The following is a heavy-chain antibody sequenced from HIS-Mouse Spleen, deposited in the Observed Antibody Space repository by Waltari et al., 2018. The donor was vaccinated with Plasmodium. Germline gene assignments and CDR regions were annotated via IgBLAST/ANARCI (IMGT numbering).Heavy chain of an antibody. CDR2: ST. V-gene: IGHV4-39*01. CDR3: ASKTTVTNHAFDI. Sequence: STYYNPSLKSRVTISVDTSKNQFSLKLSSVTAADTAVYYCASKTTVTNHAFDIWGQGTMVTVSS. J-gene: IGHJ3*02. D-gene: IGHD4-17*01.